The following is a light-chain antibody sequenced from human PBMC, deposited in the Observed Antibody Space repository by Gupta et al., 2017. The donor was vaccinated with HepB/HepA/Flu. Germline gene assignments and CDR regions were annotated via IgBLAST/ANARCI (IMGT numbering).Light chain of an antibody. Sequence: EIVLTQSPATLSLSPGERATLSCRASQSVSSYLAWYQHKPGQAPRRLIYGASNRAPGIPARFSGSGSGTDFTLSISTLEPEDFAVYYCHQRSNCPRTFGPGTKVDIK. CDR2: GAS. V-gene: IGKV3-11*01. CDR3: HQRSNCPRT. CDR1: QSVSSY. J-gene: IGKJ3*01.